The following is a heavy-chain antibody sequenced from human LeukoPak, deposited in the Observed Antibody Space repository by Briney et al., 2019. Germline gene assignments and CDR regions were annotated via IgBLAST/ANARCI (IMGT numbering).Heavy chain of an antibody. CDR3: AKVGLTVTTILDYFDY. D-gene: IGHD4-11*01. J-gene: IGHJ4*02. CDR1: GFTFSSYW. V-gene: IGHV3-7*01. Sequence: HPGGSLRLSCAASGFTFSSYWMSWVRQAPGKGLEWVANIKKDGSEKYYVDSVKGRFTISRDNAKTSLYLQMNSLRAEDTAVYYCAKVGLTVTTILDYFDYWGQGTLVTVSS. CDR2: IKKDGSEK.